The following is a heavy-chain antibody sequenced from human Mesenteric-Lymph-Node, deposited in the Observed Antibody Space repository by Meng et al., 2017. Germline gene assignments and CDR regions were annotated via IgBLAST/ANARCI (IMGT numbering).Heavy chain of an antibody. CDR2: IYYSGST. J-gene: IGHJ6*02. V-gene: IGHV4-59*12. Sequence: SETLSLTCTVSGGSISSYYWSWIRQPPGKGLEWIGYIYYSGSTNYNPSLKSRVTISVDTSKNQFPLKLSSVTTADTAVYYCARDMVGYYDSSGYYPYYYYGMDVWGQGTTVTVSS. CDR1: GGSISSYY. D-gene: IGHD3-22*01. CDR3: ARDMVGYYDSSGYYPYYYYGMDV.